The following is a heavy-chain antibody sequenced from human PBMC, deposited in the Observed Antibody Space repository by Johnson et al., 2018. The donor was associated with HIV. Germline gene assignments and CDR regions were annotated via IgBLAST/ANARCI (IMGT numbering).Heavy chain of an antibody. V-gene: IGHV3-30*03. Sequence: VQLVESGGGVVQPGRSLRLSCAVSGFTFSSYGMHWVRRAPGKGLEWVAVISYDGSNKYYADSVKGRFTISRDSSKNTLYLQMSSLRAEDTAVYFCAREMVAAKDAFDIWGQGTMVTVCS. CDR2: ISYDGSNK. CDR1: GFTFSSYG. J-gene: IGHJ3*02. D-gene: IGHD2-15*01. CDR3: AREMVAAKDAFDI.